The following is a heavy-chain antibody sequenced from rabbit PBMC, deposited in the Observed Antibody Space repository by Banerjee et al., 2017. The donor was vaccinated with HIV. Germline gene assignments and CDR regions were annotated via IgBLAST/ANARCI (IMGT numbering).Heavy chain of an antibody. D-gene: IGHD4-1*01. J-gene: IGHJ4*01. CDR1: GFDLSSYYH. CDR2: IYAGSSGST. CDR3: ARDLAGVIGWNFGL. V-gene: IGHV1S45*01. Sequence: QQQLEESGGGLVKPEGSLTLTCKASGFDLSSYYHMCWVRQAPGKGLEWIGIIYAGSSGSTDYATWAKGRFTISKTSSTTVTLQMTSLTAADTATYFCARDLAGVIGWNFGLWGPGTLVTVS.